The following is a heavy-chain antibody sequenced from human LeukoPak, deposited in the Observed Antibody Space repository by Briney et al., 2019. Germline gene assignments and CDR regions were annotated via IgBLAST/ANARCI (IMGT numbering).Heavy chain of an antibody. CDR1: GGSISSSSYY. J-gene: IGHJ6*03. CDR2: IYYSGST. CDR3: ARHPDYYYYYMDV. Sequence: SETLSLTCTVSGGSISSSSYYWGWIRRPPGKGLEWIGNIYYSGSTYYNPSLKSRVTISVDTSKNQFSLKLSSVTAADTAVYYCARHPDYYYYYMDVWGKGTTVTISS. V-gene: IGHV4-39*01.